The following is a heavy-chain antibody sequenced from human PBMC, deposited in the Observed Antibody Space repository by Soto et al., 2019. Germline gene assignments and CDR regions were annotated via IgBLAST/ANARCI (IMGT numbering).Heavy chain of an antibody. CDR1: GYTFTSYG. CDR3: ARSVYYDSSGYYYVVNAFDI. V-gene: IGHV1-18*04. CDR2: ISAYNGNT. Sequence: ASVKVSCKASGYTFTSYGISWVRQAPGQGLEWMGWISAYNGNTNYAQKLQGSVTMTTDTSTSTAYMELRSLRSDDTAVYYCARSVYYDSSGYYYVVNAFDIWGQGTMVTVSS. D-gene: IGHD3-22*01. J-gene: IGHJ3*02.